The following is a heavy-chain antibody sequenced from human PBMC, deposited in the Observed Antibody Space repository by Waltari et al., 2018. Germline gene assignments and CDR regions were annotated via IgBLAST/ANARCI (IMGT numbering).Heavy chain of an antibody. J-gene: IGHJ6*03. V-gene: IGHV1-2*02. CDR3: ARRARERGYYYYYMDV. D-gene: IGHD1-26*01. CDR2: INPNSGGT. CDR1: GYPFTGYY. Sequence: QVQLVQSGAEVKKPGASVKVSCKASGYPFTGYYMHWVRQAPGQGLEWMGWINPNSGGTNYAQKFQGRVTMTRDTSISTAYMELSRLRSDDTAVYYCARRARERGYYYYYMDVWGKGTTVTVSS.